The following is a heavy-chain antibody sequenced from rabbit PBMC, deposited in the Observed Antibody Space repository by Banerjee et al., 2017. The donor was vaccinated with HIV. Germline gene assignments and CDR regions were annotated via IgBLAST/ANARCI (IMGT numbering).Heavy chain of an antibody. D-gene: IGHD1-1*01. Sequence: QEQLEESGGDLVKPEGSLTLTCTASGFSFSSSYWICWVRQAPGKGLEWIACIHAGSSGITYYASWAKGRFTISKTSSTTVTLQMTSLTAADTATYFCARDLQTSSGYVFNLWGQGTLVTDS. J-gene: IGHJ4*01. CDR3: ARDLQTSSGYVFNL. V-gene: IGHV1S45*01. CDR1: GFSFSSSYW. CDR2: IHAGSSGIT.